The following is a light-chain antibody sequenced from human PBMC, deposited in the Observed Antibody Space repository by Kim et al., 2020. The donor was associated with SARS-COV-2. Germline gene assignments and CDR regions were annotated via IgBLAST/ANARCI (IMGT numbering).Light chain of an antibody. V-gene: IGKV3-20*01. J-gene: IGKJ4*01. CDR1: QSVSSSY. Sequence: PGERATLACRASQSVSSSYLAWYQQKPCQAPRLLIYGASSRATGIPDRFSGSGSGTDFTLTISRLEPEDFAVYYCQQYGSSPALTFGGGTKVDIK. CDR2: GAS. CDR3: QQYGSSPALT.